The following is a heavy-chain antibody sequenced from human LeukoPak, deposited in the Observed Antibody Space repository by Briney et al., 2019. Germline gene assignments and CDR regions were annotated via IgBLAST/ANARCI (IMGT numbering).Heavy chain of an antibody. CDR3: ARGARPNWNDVRWAFDI. V-gene: IGHV3-21*01. D-gene: IGHD1-1*01. CDR1: GFTFSSYS. J-gene: IGHJ3*02. CDR2: ISSSHNYI. Sequence: GGSLRLSCAASGFTFSSYSMNWVRQAPGKGLEWVSSISSSHNYIYYADSVKGRFTISRDNAKNSLYLQMNSLRAEDTAVYYRARGARPNWNDVRWAFDIWGQGTMVTVSS.